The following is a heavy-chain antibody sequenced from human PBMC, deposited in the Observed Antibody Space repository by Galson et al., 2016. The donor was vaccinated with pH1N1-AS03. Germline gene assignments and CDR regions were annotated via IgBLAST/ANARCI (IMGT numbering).Heavy chain of an antibody. CDR1: GITFSIYG. J-gene: IGHJ4*02. CDR3: ARDAPPPGDSDSSGIFDH. CDR2: ISYDGNNK. D-gene: IGHD3-22*01. Sequence: SLRLSCAASGITFSIYGIHWVRQAPGKGLEWVAVISYDGNNKYYADSVKGRFTISRDNSNNRLYLQMNSLRSEDTAVYYCARDAPPPGDSDSSGIFDHWGQGTLVTVSS. V-gene: IGHV3-30*03.